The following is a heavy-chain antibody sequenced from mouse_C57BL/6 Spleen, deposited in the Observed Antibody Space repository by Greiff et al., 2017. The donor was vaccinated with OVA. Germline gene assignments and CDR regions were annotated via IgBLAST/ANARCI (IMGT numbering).Heavy chain of an antibody. Sequence: VQLQQPGAELVRPGSSVKLSCKASGYTFTSYWMHWVKQRPIQGLEWIGNIDPSDSETHYNQKFKDKATLTVDKSSSTAYMQLSSLTSEDSAVYYCARPLYGNYEGVNAMDYWGQGTSVTVSS. J-gene: IGHJ4*01. CDR2: IDPSDSET. D-gene: IGHD2-1*01. CDR3: ARPLYGNYEGVNAMDY. V-gene: IGHV1-52*01. CDR1: GYTFTSYW.